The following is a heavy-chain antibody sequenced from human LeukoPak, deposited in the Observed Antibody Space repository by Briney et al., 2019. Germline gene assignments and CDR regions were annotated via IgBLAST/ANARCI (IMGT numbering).Heavy chain of an antibody. J-gene: IGHJ4*02. CDR3: AKDIAVAGTVNY. CDR2: ISGSGGST. Sequence: HPGGSLRLSCAASGFTFSSYAMSWVRQAPGKGLEWVSAISGSGGSTYYAGSVKGRFTISRDNSKNTLYLQMNSLRAEDTAVYYCAKDIAVAGTVNYWGQGTLVTVSS. D-gene: IGHD6-19*01. CDR1: GFTFSSYA. V-gene: IGHV3-23*01.